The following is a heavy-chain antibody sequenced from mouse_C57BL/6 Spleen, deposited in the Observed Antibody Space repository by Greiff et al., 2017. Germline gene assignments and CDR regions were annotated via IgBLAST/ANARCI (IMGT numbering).Heavy chain of an antibody. V-gene: IGHV14-3*01. CDR2: IDPANGNT. D-gene: IGHD1-1*01. Sequence: VQLQQSVAELVRPGASVKLSCTASGFNIKNTYMHWVKQRPEQSLEWIGRIDPANGNTKYAPKFQGKATITADTSSNTAYLQLSGLTSEDTAIYYCARGDYYGSEDYAMDYWGQGTSVTVSS. CDR3: ARGDYYGSEDYAMDY. J-gene: IGHJ4*01. CDR1: GFNIKNTY.